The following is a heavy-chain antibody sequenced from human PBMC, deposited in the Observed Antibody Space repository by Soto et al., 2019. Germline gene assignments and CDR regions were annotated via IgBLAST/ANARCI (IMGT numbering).Heavy chain of an antibody. J-gene: IGHJ1*01. V-gene: IGHV1-69*01. CDR3: ARPTSGVPAANYFQH. CDR2: IIPIFGTA. D-gene: IGHD2-2*01. Sequence: QVQLVQSGAEVKKPGSSVKVSCKASGGTFSSYAISWVRQAPGQGLGWMGGIIPIFGTANYAQKFQGRVTITADESTSTAYMELSSLRSEDTAVYYCARPTSGVPAANYFQHWGQGTLVTVSS. CDR1: GGTFSSYA.